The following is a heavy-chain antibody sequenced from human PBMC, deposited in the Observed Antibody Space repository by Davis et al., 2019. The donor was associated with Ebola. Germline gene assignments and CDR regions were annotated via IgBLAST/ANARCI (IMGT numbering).Heavy chain of an antibody. CDR3: AKDQGLGIAARLFDY. CDR2: ISGDGGST. J-gene: IGHJ4*02. V-gene: IGHV3-43*02. D-gene: IGHD6-6*01. Sequence: GGSLRLSCAASGFTFDDYAMHWVRQAPGKGLEWVSLISGDGGSTYYADSVKGRFTISRDNSKNTLYLQMNSLRAEDTAVYYCAKDQGLGIAARLFDYWGQGTLVTVSS. CDR1: GFTFDDYA.